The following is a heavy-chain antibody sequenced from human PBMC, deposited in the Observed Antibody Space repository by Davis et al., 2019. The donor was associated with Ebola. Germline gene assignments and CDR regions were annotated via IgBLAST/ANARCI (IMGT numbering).Heavy chain of an antibody. V-gene: IGHV4-34*01. CDR1: GGSFSGYY. J-gene: IGHJ4*02. Sequence: MPSETLSLTCAVYGGSFSGYYWSWIRQPPGKGLEWIGEINHSGSTNYNPSLKSRVTISVDTSKNQFSLKLSSVTAADTAVYYCARTRGYCSGGSCYSGFYYWGQGTLVTVSS. CDR3: ARTRGYCSGGSCYSGFYY. CDR2: INHSGST. D-gene: IGHD2-15*01.